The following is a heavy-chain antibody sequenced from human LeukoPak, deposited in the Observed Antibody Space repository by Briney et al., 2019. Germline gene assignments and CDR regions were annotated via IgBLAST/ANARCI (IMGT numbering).Heavy chain of an antibody. CDR3: ARLLDGNSYWAYHFDY. CDR2: ISAYNGNT. CDR1: GYTFTSYG. D-gene: IGHD3-10*01. Sequence: GASVKVSCKASGYTFTSYGISWVRQAPGQGLEWMGWISAYNGNTNYAQKLQGRVTMTTDTSTSTAYMELRSLRSDDTAVYYCARLLDGNSYWAYHFDYWGQGTLVTVSS. J-gene: IGHJ4*02. V-gene: IGHV1-18*01.